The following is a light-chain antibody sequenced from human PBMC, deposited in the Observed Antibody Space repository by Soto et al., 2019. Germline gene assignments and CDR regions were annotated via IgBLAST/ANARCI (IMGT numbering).Light chain of an antibody. CDR2: EVN. CDR3: SSYTSSSGV. Sequence: QSALTQPPSASGSPGQSVAISCTGTSSDVGGYNYVSWYQQHPGKAPKLMIYEVNKRPSGVPDRFSGSKSGNTASLTVSGLQAEDEADYYCSSYTSSSGVFGTGTKVTVL. V-gene: IGLV2-8*01. CDR1: SSDVGGYNY. J-gene: IGLJ1*01.